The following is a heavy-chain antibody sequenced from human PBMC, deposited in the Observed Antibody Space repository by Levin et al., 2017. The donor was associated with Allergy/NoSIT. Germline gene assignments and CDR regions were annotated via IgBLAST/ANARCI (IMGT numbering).Heavy chain of an antibody. J-gene: IGHJ4*02. Sequence: GESLKISCAASGFTFSRHSMNWVRQAPGKGLEWVSSISSSSSYIYYADSVKGRFTISRDNAKNSLYLQMNSLRAEDTAVYYCVSSLGTVTWGQGTLVTVSS. V-gene: IGHV3-21*01. D-gene: IGHD5-18*01. CDR1: GFTFSRHS. CDR3: VSSLGTVT. CDR2: ISSSSSYI.